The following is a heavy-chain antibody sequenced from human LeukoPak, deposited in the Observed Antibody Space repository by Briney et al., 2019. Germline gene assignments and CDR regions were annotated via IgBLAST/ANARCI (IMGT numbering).Heavy chain of an antibody. J-gene: IGHJ6*02. CDR3: ARRLSSGWPYYYYYYGMDV. CDR2: INPTGGST. Sequence: ASVKVSCKASGYTFPSYFMHWVRQAPGQGLEWMGIINPTGGSTTYAQKFQGRVTMTRDTSTSTVYMELSSLRSDDTAVYYCARRLSSGWPYYYYYYGMDVWGQGTTVTVSS. CDR1: GYTFPSYF. D-gene: IGHD6-19*01. V-gene: IGHV1-46*01.